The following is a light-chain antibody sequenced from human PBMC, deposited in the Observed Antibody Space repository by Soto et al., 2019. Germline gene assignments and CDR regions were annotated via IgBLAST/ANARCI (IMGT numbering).Light chain of an antibody. J-gene: IGKJ1*01. CDR1: QSVSSN. CDR3: QHFLT. V-gene: IGKV3-15*01. CDR2: GAS. Sequence: EIVMTQSPATLSVSPGERATLSCRASQSVSSNLAWYQQKPGQAPRLLIYGASTRATGIPARFSGSGSGTEFTLTISSLQSEDFAVYYCQHFLTFGQGTKVEIK.